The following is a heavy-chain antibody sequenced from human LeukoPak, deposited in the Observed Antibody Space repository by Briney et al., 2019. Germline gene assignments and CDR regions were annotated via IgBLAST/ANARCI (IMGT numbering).Heavy chain of an antibody. CDR1: GFTFGSYA. CDR2: ISGSGGST. D-gene: IGHD6-19*01. CDR3: AKDSYIAVTGRDY. V-gene: IGHV3-23*01. Sequence: GGSLRLSCAASGFTFGSYAMSWVRQAPGKGLEWVSAISGSGGSTYYADSVKGRFTISRDDSKNTLYLQMNSLRAEDTAVYYCAKDSYIAVTGRDYWGQGTLVTVSS. J-gene: IGHJ4*02.